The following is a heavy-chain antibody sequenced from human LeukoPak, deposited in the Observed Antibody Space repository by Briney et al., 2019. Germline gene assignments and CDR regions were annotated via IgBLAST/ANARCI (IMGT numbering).Heavy chain of an antibody. CDR1: GYTFTSYY. D-gene: IGHD3-22*01. J-gene: IGHJ3*02. CDR2: INPTGGST. Sequence: ASVKVSCKASGYTFTSYYMHWVRQAPGQGLEWMGLINPTGGSTGYAQKFQGRVTMTRDMSTSTVYMELSSLRSEDTAVYYCARERSSGYNDAFDIWGQGTMVTVSS. V-gene: IGHV1-46*01. CDR3: ARERSSGYNDAFDI.